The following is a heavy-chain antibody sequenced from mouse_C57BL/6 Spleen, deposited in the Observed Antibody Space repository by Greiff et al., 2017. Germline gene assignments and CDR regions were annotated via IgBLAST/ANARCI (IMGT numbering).Heavy chain of an antibody. V-gene: IGHV1-15*01. J-gene: IGHJ3*01. CDR2: IDPETGGT. CDR1: GYTFTDYE. D-gene: IGHD1-1*01. CDR3: TRGGAGSSPGWFAY. Sequence: QVQLQQSGAELVRPGASVTLSCKASGYTFTDYEMHWVKQTPVHGLEWIGAIDPETGGTAYNQKFKGKAILTADKSSSTAYMELRSLTSEDSAVYYCTRGGAGSSPGWFAYWGQGTLVTVSA.